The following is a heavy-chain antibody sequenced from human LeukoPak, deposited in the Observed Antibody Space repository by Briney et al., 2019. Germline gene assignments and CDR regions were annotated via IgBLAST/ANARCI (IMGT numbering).Heavy chain of an antibody. CDR3: ASGSSGWFYYYYGMDV. CDR2: ISYGGSNK. V-gene: IGHV3-30-3*01. D-gene: IGHD6-19*01. Sequence: GRSLKLSCAASGFTFSSYAMHWVRQAPGKGLEWVAVISYGGSNKYYADSVKGRFTISRDNSKNTLYLQMNSLRAEDTAVYYCASGSSGWFYYYYGMDVWGQGTTVTVSS. CDR1: GFTFSSYA. J-gene: IGHJ6*02.